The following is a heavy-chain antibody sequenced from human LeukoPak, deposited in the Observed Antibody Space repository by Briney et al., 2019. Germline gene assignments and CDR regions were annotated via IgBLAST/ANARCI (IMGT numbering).Heavy chain of an antibody. Sequence: PGGSLRLSCAASGFTFSSYAMSWVRQAPGKGLEWVSAISGSGGSTYYADSVKGRFTISRDNSKNTLYLQMNSLRAEDTAVYYCATDHSGWWVRAVGAPLVVDYWGQGTLVTVSS. J-gene: IGHJ4*02. D-gene: IGHD1-26*01. CDR3: ATDHSGWWVRAVGAPLVVDY. CDR2: ISGSGGST. V-gene: IGHV3-23*01. CDR1: GFTFSSYA.